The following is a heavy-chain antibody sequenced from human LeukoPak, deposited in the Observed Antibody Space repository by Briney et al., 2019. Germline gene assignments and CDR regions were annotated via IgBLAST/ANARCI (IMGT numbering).Heavy chain of an antibody. D-gene: IGHD3-3*01. CDR3: ARGYYDFWSGYYIVWFDP. J-gene: IGHJ5*02. CDR2: INHSGST. CDR1: GESFSGYY. Sequence: PSETLSLTCAVYGESFSGYYWSWIRQPPGKGLEWIGEINHSGSTNYNPSLKSRVTISVDTSKNQFSLKLSSVTAADTAVYYCARGYYDFWSGYYIVWFDPWGQGTLVTVSS. V-gene: IGHV4-34*01.